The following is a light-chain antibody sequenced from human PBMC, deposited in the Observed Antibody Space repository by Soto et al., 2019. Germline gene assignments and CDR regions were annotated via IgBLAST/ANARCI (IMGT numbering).Light chain of an antibody. CDR2: SNN. CDR3: AAWDDSLNGFWV. CDR1: SSHIGSNT. Sequence: QSVLTQPPSASGTPGQRVTISCSGSSSHIGSNTVNWYQQLPGPAPKLLIYSNNQRPSGVPDRSSGSKSGTSASLAISGLQSEDEAAYYCAAWDDSLNGFWVFGGGTKVTVL. J-gene: IGLJ3*02. V-gene: IGLV1-44*01.